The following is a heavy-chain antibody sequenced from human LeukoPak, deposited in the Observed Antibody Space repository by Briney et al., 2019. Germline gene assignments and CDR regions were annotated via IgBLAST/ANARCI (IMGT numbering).Heavy chain of an antibody. CDR1: GFTFSDYY. Sequence: GGSLRLSCAASGFTFSDYYMSWIRQAPGKGLEWVSYISSSGSTIYYADSVKGRFTISRDNAKNSLYLQMNSLRAEDTAVYYCATEDDYGDYVSWFDPWGQRTLVTVSS. CDR2: ISSSGSTI. CDR3: ATEDDYGDYVSWFDP. J-gene: IGHJ5*02. D-gene: IGHD4-17*01. V-gene: IGHV3-11*04.